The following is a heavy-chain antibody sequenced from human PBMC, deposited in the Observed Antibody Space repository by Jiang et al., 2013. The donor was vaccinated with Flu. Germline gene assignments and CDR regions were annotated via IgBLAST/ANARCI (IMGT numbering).Heavy chain of an antibody. Sequence: GPGLVKPSETLSLTCTVSGGSVSSGSYYWSWIRQPPGKGLEWIGYIYYSGSTNYNPSLKSRVTISVDTSKNQFSLKLSSVTAADTAVYYCARKYCSGGSCYSSQNYYYYYGMDV. CDR2: IYYSGST. V-gene: IGHV4-61*01. J-gene: IGHJ6*01. CDR3: ARKYCSGGSCYSSQNYYYYYGMDV. CDR1: GGSVSSGSYY. D-gene: IGHD2-15*01.